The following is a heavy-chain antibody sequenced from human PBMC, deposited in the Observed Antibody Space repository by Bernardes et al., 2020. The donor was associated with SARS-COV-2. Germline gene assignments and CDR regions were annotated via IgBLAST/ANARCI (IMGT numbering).Heavy chain of an antibody. Sequence: GGSLRLSCAASGFTFDDYAMHWVRQAPGKGLEWVSGISWNSGSIGYADSVKGRFTISRDNAKNSLYLQMNSLRAEDTALYYCATVGYSYGYGMDVWGQGTTVTVSS. CDR3: ATVGYSYGYGMDV. CDR1: GFTFDDYA. V-gene: IGHV3-9*01. D-gene: IGHD5-18*01. J-gene: IGHJ6*02. CDR2: ISWNSGSI.